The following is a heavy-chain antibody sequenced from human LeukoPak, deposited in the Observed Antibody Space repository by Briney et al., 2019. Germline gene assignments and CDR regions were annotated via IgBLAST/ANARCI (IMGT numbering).Heavy chain of an antibody. Sequence: SETLSLTCAVSGGSFNGDFWSWVRQPPGKGLEWIGEINHRGSTSFDPSLKSRVTMSVDTSKKEFSLRLTSVTAADTAVYYCARGRIFGVARGYFDYWGQGTLVSVSS. J-gene: IGHJ4*02. CDR1: GGSFNGDF. CDR3: ARGRIFGVARGYFDY. V-gene: IGHV4-34*01. D-gene: IGHD3-3*01. CDR2: INHRGST.